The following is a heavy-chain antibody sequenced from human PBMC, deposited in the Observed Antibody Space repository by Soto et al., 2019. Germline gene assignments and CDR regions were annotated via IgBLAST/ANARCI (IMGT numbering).Heavy chain of an antibody. CDR3: AKPLIASSWGGDAFEV. CDR1: GFSFDDFA. D-gene: IGHD6-13*01. J-gene: IGHJ3*01. Sequence: EVQLVESGGGLLQPGRSLRLSCEASGFSFDDFAMHWVRQVPGKGLEWVSGISYNRLTLGYADSVKGRFTVSRDNARNSVSLHMNSLRPEDTALYYCAKPLIASSWGGDAFEVWGRGTMVTVSS. CDR2: ISYNRLTL. V-gene: IGHV3-9*01.